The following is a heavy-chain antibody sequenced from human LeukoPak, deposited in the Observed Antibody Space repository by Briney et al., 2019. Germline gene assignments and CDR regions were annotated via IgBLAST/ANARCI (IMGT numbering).Heavy chain of an antibody. D-gene: IGHD6-19*01. V-gene: IGHV3-7*03. CDR3: AREAWSSAWY. CDR2: IKQDGSEK. CDR1: GFTFSSNW. J-gene: IGHJ4*02. Sequence: GGSQRLSCAASGFTFSSNWMSWVRQAPGKGLEWVANIKQDGSEKYYVDSVKGRFTISRDNAKNLLFLQRNSLRAEDTAVYYCAREAWSSAWYWGQGTLVTVSS.